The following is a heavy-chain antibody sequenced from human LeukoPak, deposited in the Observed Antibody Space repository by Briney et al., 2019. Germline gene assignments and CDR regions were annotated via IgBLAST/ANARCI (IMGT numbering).Heavy chain of an antibody. J-gene: IGHJ4*02. CDR3: ARVGSTSRYLDY. V-gene: IGHV3-7*01. CDR2: IRQDGSDN. D-gene: IGHD2-2*01. CDR1: GFAFSHYW. Sequence: QAGGSLRLSCAASGFAFSHYWMSWVRQAPGKGLEWLANIRQDGSDNYYADSVKGRFTFSRDNARNSMYLQMNSLRADDTAVYYCARVGSTSRYLDYWGQGTLVTVSS.